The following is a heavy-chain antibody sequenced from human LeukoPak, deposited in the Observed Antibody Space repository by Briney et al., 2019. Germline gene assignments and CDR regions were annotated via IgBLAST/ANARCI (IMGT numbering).Heavy chain of an antibody. V-gene: IGHV3-23*01. CDR3: ARSYSNHLLGMDV. CDR2: ISGIGDRT. CDR1: GFTFSTYA. Sequence: GGSLRLFCAASGFTFSTYAMSWVRQTAGKGPEGVAAISGIGDRTYYADSVKGRFANSRDNSNNTVFLQMNIVRAEDTAVYYCARSYSNHLLGMDVWGQGTTVTVSS. D-gene: IGHD4-11*01. J-gene: IGHJ6*02.